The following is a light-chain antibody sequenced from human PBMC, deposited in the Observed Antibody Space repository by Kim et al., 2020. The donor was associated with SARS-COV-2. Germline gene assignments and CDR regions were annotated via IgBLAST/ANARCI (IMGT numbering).Light chain of an antibody. CDR1: RGIHNY. Sequence: ASVGDRVTITCRASRGIHNYLAWYQQKPGKVPKLLIYAASTLHSVVPSRFSGSGSGTDFTLIISSLQPEDVATYYCQKYNTAPWTFGQGTKVDIK. CDR2: AAS. V-gene: IGKV1-27*01. J-gene: IGKJ1*01. CDR3: QKYNTAPWT.